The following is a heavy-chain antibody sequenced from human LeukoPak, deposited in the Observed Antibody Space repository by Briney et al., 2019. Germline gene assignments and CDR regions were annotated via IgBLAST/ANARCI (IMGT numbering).Heavy chain of an antibody. J-gene: IGHJ4*02. CDR3: ALLAAASDFDY. Sequence: GGSLRLSCAVSGFPFSVYEMNWVRQAPGKGLEWVSNIGSSGTTRHYADSVKGRFSISRDNAENSLFLQMNSLRVEDTGIYYCALLAAASDFDYWGQGVLVTVSS. V-gene: IGHV3-48*03. CDR2: IGSSGTTR. D-gene: IGHD6-25*01. CDR1: GFPFSVYE.